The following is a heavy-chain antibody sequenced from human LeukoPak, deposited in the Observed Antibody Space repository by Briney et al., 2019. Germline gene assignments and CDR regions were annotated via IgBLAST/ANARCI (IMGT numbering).Heavy chain of an antibody. D-gene: IGHD3-22*01. CDR3: ASITMIVVVSSYAFDI. CDR1: GGSISSSSYY. V-gene: IGHV4-39*01. CDR2: IYYSGST. J-gene: IGHJ3*02. Sequence: SETLSLTCTVSGGSISSSSYYWGWIRQPPGKGLEWIGSIYYSGSTYYNPSLKSRVTISVDTPKNQFSLKLSSVTAADTAVYYCASITMIVVVSSYAFDIWGQGTMVTVSS.